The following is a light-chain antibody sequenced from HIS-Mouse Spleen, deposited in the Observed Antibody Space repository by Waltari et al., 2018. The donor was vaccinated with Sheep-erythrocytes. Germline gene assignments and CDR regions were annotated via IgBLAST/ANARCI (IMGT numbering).Light chain of an antibody. CDR3: QAWDSSTVV. CDR1: KLGDKY. J-gene: IGLJ2*01. CDR2: QDS. V-gene: IGLV3-1*01. Sequence: SYELTQPPSVSVSPGQTASITCSGDKLGDKYACWYQRKPGQSPVLVIYQDSKRPSGIPERFSGSNSGNTATLTISGIQAMDEADYYCQAWDSSTVVFGGGTKLTVL.